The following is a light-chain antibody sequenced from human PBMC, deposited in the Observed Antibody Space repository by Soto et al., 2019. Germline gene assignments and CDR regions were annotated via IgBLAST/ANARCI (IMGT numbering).Light chain of an antibody. J-gene: IGKJ3*01. V-gene: IGKV3-20*01. CDR1: QSVYSNY. CDR2: AAS. CDR3: QQYGRSPRVLFT. Sequence: EIVLTQSPGTLSLSPGERATLSCRASQSVYSNYLAWYQRKPGQAPRLLIYAASRRATGIPDRFSGSGSGTDFTLTISRLEPEYSAVYFCQQYGRSPRVLFTFGPGTKVEIK.